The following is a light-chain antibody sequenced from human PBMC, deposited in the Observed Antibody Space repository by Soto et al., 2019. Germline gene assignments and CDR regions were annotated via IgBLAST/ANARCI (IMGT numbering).Light chain of an antibody. CDR2: DAS. CDR3: QHRSNWPPG. V-gene: IGKV3-11*01. Sequence: EIVWTQSPATLSLSPGESAHLSFRASQNISIYLAWYQQKPGQAPRLLIYDASNRATGIPARFSGSGSGTDFFLTISSLAPEDIAVYYCQHRSNWPPGFGQGTRLEIK. J-gene: IGKJ5*01. CDR1: QNISIY.